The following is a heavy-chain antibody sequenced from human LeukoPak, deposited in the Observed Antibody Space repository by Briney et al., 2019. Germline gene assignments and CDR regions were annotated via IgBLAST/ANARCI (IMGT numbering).Heavy chain of an antibody. CDR3: TRVDILTGYCF. D-gene: IGHD3-9*01. J-gene: IGHJ4*02. CDR1: GFTVSSNY. Sequence: GGSLRLSCAASGFTVSSNYMSWVRQAPGKGLEWVSVIYSGGSTYYADSVKGRFTISRDNSKNTLYLQMNSLRAEDTAVYYCTRVDILTGYCFWGQGTLVTVSS. V-gene: IGHV3-66*01. CDR2: IYSGGST.